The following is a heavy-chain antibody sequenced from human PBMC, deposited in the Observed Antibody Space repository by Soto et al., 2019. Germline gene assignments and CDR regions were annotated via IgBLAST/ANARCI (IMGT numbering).Heavy chain of an antibody. CDR3: VKGGASYTSCWYAN. V-gene: IGHV3-23*01. CDR2: IKDSGDSR. CDR1: GFTFSNYA. D-gene: IGHD6-13*01. J-gene: IGHJ4*02. Sequence: EVQLLESGGGLVQPGGSLTLSCAASGFTFSNYAMHWVRQAPGKGLEWVSTIKDSGDSRYCMDSVKGRFTISRDNSKNTLYLQMNSLRAEDTALYYCVKGGASYTSCWYANWGQGALVTVSS.